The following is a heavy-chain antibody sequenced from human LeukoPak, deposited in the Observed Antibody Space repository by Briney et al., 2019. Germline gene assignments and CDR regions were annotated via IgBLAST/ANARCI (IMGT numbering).Heavy chain of an antibody. J-gene: IGHJ4*02. CDR3: ARDQEGSDY. CDR2: IYPRDGST. CDR1: GYTFTSNY. V-gene: IGHV1-46*01. Sequence: ASVKVSCKASGYTFTSNYIHWVRQPPGQGLEWMGMIYPRDGSTSCAQKFQGRVTVTRDTSTSTVHMELSGLRSEDTAVYYCARDQEGSDYWGQGTLVTVSS.